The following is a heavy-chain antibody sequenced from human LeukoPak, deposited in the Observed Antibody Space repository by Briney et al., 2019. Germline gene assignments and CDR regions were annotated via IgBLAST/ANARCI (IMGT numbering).Heavy chain of an antibody. D-gene: IGHD5-18*01. Sequence: GGSLRLSCAASGFTFSNAWMSWVRQAPGKGLEWVGRIKSKTDGGTTDYAAPVKGRFTISRDDSKNTLYLQMNSLKTEDTAVYYCTTASDPLDTAMGGNYCWGQGTLVTVSS. CDR2: IKSKTDGGTT. V-gene: IGHV3-15*01. J-gene: IGHJ4*02. CDR3: TTASDPLDTAMGGNYC. CDR1: GFTFSNAW.